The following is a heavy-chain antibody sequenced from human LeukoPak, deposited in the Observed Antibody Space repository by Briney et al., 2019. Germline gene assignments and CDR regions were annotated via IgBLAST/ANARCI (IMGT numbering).Heavy chain of an antibody. CDR2: ISAYNGNT. D-gene: IGHD1-26*01. V-gene: IGHV1-18*01. CDR1: GYTFTSYG. Sequence: GASVKVSCKASGYTFTSYGISWVRQAPGQGLEWMGWISAYNGNTNYAQKLQGRVTMTTDTSTGTAYMELRSLRSDDTAVYYCARVVGATDPPYYFDYWGQGTLVTVSS. CDR3: ARVVGATDPPYYFDY. J-gene: IGHJ4*02.